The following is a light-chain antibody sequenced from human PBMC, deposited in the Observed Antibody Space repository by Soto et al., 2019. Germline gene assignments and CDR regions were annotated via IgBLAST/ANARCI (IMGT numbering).Light chain of an antibody. CDR3: SSYTTSTSFIL. Sequence: QPVLTQPASVSGSPGQSITLSCTGTSSDIGNYDFVSWYQQVPGTAPKAMIYEVSSRPSGVYNRFSGSKSGNTASLTISGLQAEDEAYYYCSSYTTSTSFILFGGGTKLTVL. CDR1: SSDIGNYDF. V-gene: IGLV2-14*01. J-gene: IGLJ2*01. CDR2: EVS.